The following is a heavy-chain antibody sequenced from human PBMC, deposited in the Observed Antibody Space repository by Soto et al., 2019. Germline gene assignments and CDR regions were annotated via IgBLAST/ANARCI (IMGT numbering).Heavy chain of an antibody. J-gene: IGHJ1*01. Sequence: GGSLRLSCAASGFTFSSYGMHWVRQAPGKGLEWVAVISYDGSNKYYADSVKGRFTISRDNSKNTLYLQMNSLRAEDMAVYYCAKDRSHPRGWRGYFQHWGQGTLVTVSS. CDR1: GFTFSSYG. CDR3: AKDRSHPRGWRGYFQH. D-gene: IGHD6-19*01. V-gene: IGHV3-30*18. CDR2: ISYDGSNK.